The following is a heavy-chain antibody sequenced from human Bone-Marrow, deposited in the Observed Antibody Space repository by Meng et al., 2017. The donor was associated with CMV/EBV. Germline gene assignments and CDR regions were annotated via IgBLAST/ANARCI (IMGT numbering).Heavy chain of an antibody. Sequence: GGSLRLSCVASGFTFSDFGMHWVRRAPGKGLEWVGLTSYDGSNTYYADSVDGRFTISRDNAKNSLYLQMNSLRAEDTAVYYCARDRLRLDSYGYGRYYDYWGQGTLVTVSS. CDR1: GFTFSDFG. V-gene: IGHV3-33*05. D-gene: IGHD5-18*01. CDR3: ARDRLRLDSYGYGRYYDY. CDR2: TSYDGSNT. J-gene: IGHJ4*02.